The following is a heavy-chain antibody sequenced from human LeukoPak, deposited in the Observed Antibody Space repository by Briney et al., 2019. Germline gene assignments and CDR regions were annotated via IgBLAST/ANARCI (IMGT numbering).Heavy chain of an antibody. J-gene: IGHJ4*02. V-gene: IGHV3-74*01. D-gene: IGHD1-1*01. CDR1: GFTFSSYW. Sequence: GGSLRLSCEASGFTFSSYWMPWVRQAPGKGLVWVSRISSDGSSTDYADSVKGRFTISRDNAKNTLYLQMNSLRVEDMAVYYCARAWKTSGDYWGQGTQVTVSS. CDR3: ARAWKTSGDY. CDR2: ISSDGSST.